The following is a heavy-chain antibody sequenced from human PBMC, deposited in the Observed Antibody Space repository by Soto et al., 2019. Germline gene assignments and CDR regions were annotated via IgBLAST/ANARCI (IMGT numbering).Heavy chain of an antibody. CDR1: GFTFDNYA. Sequence: PGGSLRISCAASGFTFDNYAMHWVRQAPGKGLEWVSGISWNSGSIDYADSVKGRFTISRDNAKNSLYLQMNSLRAEDTALYYCAKDYSGSYSFDYWGQGTLVTVSS. CDR3: AKDYSGSYSFDY. V-gene: IGHV3-9*01. CDR2: ISWNSGSI. J-gene: IGHJ4*02. D-gene: IGHD1-26*01.